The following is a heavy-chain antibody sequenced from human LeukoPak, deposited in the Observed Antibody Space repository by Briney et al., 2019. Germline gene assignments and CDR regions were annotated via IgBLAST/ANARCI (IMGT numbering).Heavy chain of an antibody. V-gene: IGHV3-23*01. CDR2: ISGSGGST. CDR1: GFTFSSYA. D-gene: IGHD3-10*02. J-gene: IGHJ6*04. CDR3: AELGITMIGGV. Sequence: GGSLRLSCAASGFTFSSYAMSWVRQAPGKGLEWVSAISGSGGSTYYADSVKGRFTISRDNSKNSPYLQMNSLRAEDTAVYYCAELGITMIGGVWGKGTTVTISS.